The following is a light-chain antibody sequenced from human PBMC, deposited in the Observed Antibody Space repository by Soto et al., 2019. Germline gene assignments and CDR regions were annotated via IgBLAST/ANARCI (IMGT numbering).Light chain of an antibody. Sequence: EIVLTQSPGTLSLSPGERATLSCRASQSVSSSYLAWYQQKPGQAPRLLIYDASSRATAIPDRFSGSGSGTDFTLTISRLEPEDFAVYYCQQYGSSLPYTFGQGTKLEIK. CDR3: QQYGSSLPYT. J-gene: IGKJ2*01. CDR2: DAS. V-gene: IGKV3-20*01. CDR1: QSVSSSY.